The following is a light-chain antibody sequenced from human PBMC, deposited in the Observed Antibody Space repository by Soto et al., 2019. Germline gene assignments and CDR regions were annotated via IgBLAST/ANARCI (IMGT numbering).Light chain of an antibody. CDR1: QSISSY. CDR2: ASS. Sequence: DIQMTQSPSSLSASVGDRVTITCRASQSISSYLNWYQQKPGQAPKLLIYASSRLQSGVPSRFSGSGSGTDFTLTISSLQPEDFATYYCQQSFSTPPTFGQGTKLEIK. CDR3: QQSFSTPPT. J-gene: IGKJ2*01. V-gene: IGKV1-39*01.